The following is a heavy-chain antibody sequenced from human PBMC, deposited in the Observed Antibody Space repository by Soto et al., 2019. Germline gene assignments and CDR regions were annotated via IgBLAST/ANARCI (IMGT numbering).Heavy chain of an antibody. Sequence: QVQLQESGPGLVKPSETLSLTCTVSGGSISSYCWSWVRQPPGEGLEWIANICNSGGTNYNPSLKSRVVISVDTSRNQFSLKWSSVTAADTAVYYWARGVGKYGSNLDYWGQGTLVTVSS. CDR3: ARGVGKYGSNLDY. V-gene: IGHV4-59*01. CDR1: GGSISSYC. CDR2: ICNSGGT. J-gene: IGHJ4*02. D-gene: IGHD2-15*01.